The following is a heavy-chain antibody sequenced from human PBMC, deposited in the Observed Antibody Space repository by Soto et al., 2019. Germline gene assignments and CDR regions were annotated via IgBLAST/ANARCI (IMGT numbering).Heavy chain of an antibody. J-gene: IGHJ6*02. CDR1: GFTFSSFA. CDR3: AKERISSRYYYYDLDV. V-gene: IGHV3-30-3*01. D-gene: IGHD3-3*02. CDR2: ISYDGTSE. Sequence: GGSRRLSCAASGFTFSSFAMHWVRQAPGKGLEWVGLISYDGTSENYPDSMKGRFTISRDNSKNTLYLQVNNLRADDTAVYYCAKERISSRYYYYDLDVWGQGTTVTV.